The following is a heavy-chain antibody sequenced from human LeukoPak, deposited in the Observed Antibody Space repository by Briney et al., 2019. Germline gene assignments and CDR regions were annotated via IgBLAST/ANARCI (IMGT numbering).Heavy chain of an antibody. D-gene: IGHD2-15*01. CDR1: GYTFTSYD. V-gene: IGHV1-8*01. CDR3: AREELLQDPGAFDI. Sequence: ASVKVSCKASGYTFTSYDINWVRQATGQGLEWMGWMNPNSGNTGYAQKFQGRVTMTRNTSISTAYMELSSLRSEDTAVYYCAREELLQDPGAFDIWGQGTMVTVSS. J-gene: IGHJ3*02. CDR2: MNPNSGNT.